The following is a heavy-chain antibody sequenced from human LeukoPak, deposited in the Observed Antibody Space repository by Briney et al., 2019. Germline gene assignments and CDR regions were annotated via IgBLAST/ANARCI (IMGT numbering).Heavy chain of an antibody. CDR3: ARLRVNDMSGDPDTFDV. D-gene: IGHD3-22*01. CDR2: VSYTGRT. J-gene: IGHJ3*01. Sequence: LETLSLTCTVSGGSLSGHYWSWIRQRPGKRLEWIGYVSYTGRTKYNPSLQSRVTISIDTSKSQFSLKLTSVTSADTAVYSCARLRVNDMSGDPDTFDVWGQGTTVIVPS. V-gene: IGHV4-59*11. CDR1: GGSLSGHY.